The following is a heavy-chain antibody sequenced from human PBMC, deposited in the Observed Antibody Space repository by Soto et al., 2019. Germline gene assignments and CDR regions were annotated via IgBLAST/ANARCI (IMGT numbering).Heavy chain of an antibody. Sequence: QVQLVQSGDEVKKPGASVKVSCKASGYIFVNYGIAWVRQAPGQGLEWMGWISPYTGNTHSASKVQGRLTMTTDTXXRPAYRDLGSLTSDDTAVYYCVMVDNYVTPTPQDVWGQGTTVTVSS. J-gene: IGHJ6*02. CDR2: ISPYTGNT. V-gene: IGHV1-18*01. CDR1: GYIFVNYG. CDR3: VMVDNYVTPTPQDV. D-gene: IGHD3-16*01.